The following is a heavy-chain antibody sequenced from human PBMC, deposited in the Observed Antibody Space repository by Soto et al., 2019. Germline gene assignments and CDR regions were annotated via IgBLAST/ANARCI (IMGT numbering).Heavy chain of an antibody. Sequence: GGSLRLSCAASGFTFSGSAMHWVRQASGKGLEWVGRIRSKANSYATAYAASVKGRFTISRDDSKNTAYLQMNSLKTEDTAVYYCTRRSRQWLLDYWGQGTLVTVSS. D-gene: IGHD3-22*01. CDR2: IRSKANSYAT. CDR1: GFTFSGSA. V-gene: IGHV3-73*01. CDR3: TRRSRQWLLDY. J-gene: IGHJ4*02.